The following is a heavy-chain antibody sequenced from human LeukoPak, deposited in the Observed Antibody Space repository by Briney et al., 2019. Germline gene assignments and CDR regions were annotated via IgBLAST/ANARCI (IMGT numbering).Heavy chain of an antibody. V-gene: IGHV4-34*01. J-gene: IGHJ6*02. CDR1: GGYFYGVY. CDR3: ARFDPTKNFYGGMHV. Sequence: SETLSDTRSVYGGYFYGVYWSWIRQPPGKGLEWIGEINHSGSTNYNPSLKSRVTISGDTSKNQFSLKLSSVTAADTAVYYCARFDPTKNFYGGMHVWGRGTTVTVSS. D-gene: IGHD2-8*01. CDR2: INHSGST.